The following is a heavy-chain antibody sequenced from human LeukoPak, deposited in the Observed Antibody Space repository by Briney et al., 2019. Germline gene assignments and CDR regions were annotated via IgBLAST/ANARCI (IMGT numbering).Heavy chain of an antibody. V-gene: IGHV1-18*01. Sequence: ASVKVSCKASGYTFTSYGISWVRQAPGQGLEWMGWISAYNGNTNYAQKLQGRVTMTTDTSTSTAYMELRSLRSDDTAVYYCARDGWKGSGSYSNWFDPWGQGTLVTVSS. D-gene: IGHD3-10*01. CDR1: GYTFTSYG. J-gene: IGHJ5*02. CDR2: ISAYNGNT. CDR3: ARDGWKGSGSYSNWFDP.